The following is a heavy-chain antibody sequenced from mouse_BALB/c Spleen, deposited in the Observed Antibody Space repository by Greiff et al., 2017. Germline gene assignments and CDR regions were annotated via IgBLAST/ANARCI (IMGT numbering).Heavy chain of an antibody. Sequence: EVQGVESGGGLVQPGGSRKLSCAASGFTFSSFGMHWVRQAPEKGLEWVAYISSGSSTIYYADTVKGRFTISRDNPKNTLFLQMTSLRSEDTAMYYCARTYYRYDWYFDVWGAGTTVTVSS. CDR3: ARTYYRYDWYFDV. V-gene: IGHV5-17*02. CDR2: ISSGSSTI. J-gene: IGHJ1*01. CDR1: GFTFSSFG. D-gene: IGHD2-14*01.